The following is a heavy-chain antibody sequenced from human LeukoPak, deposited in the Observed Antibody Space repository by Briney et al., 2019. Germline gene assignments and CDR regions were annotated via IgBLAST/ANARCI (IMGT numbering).Heavy chain of an antibody. D-gene: IGHD5-12*01. V-gene: IGHV1-18*01. CDR1: GYTFTSYG. CDR2: ISAYNGNA. J-gene: IGHJ4*02. CDR3: ARAIVATITSSLAYFDY. Sequence: VASVKVSCKASGYTFTSYGISWVRQAPGQGLEWMGWISAYNGNANYAQKLQGRVTMTTDTSTSTAYMELRSLRSDDTAVYYCARAIVATITSSLAYFDYWGQGTLVTVSS.